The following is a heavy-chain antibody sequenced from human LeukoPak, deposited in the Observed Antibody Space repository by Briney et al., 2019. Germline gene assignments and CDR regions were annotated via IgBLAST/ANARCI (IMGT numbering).Heavy chain of an antibody. V-gene: IGHV4-59*01. CDR3: ARVVGGVGLDY. J-gene: IGHJ4*02. CDR1: GGSISGYY. Sequence: PSETLSLTCTVSGGSISGYYWTWIRQPPGEALEYIGCIYYTGTTNYNPSLNSRVTISVDTSKNQFALKLSSVTATDTAVYYCARVVGGVGLDYWGQGTLVTVSS. D-gene: IGHD3-16*01. CDR2: IYYTGTT.